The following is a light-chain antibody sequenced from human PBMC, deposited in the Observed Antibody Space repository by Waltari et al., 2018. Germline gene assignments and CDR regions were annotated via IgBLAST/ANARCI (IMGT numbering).Light chain of an antibody. Sequence: QAVVTQEPSLTVSPGGTVTLTCASTSGGVTSGHYPCWFQQKAGQAPKTLIYETTNRLAWTPARFSGSLLGGKAALTLSGAQPEDEADYYCLLSYSGAEVVFGGGTKLTVL. CDR2: ETT. CDR3: LLSYSGAEVV. CDR1: SGGVTSGHY. V-gene: IGLV7-46*01. J-gene: IGLJ2*01.